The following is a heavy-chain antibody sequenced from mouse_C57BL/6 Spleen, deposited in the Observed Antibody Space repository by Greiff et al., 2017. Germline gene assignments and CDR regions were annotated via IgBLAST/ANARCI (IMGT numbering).Heavy chain of an antibody. V-gene: IGHV1-82*01. CDR3: ARNYYGSS. D-gene: IGHD1-1*01. Sequence: VQLLQSGPELVKPGASVKISCKASGYAFSSSWMNWVKQRPGKGLAWIGRLYPGDGDTNYTGKFKGKAKLTADKSSSTAYMQLSSLTSEDSAIYFCARNYYGSSWGQGTTLTVSS. CDR2: LYPGDGDT. J-gene: IGHJ2*01. CDR1: GYAFSSSW.